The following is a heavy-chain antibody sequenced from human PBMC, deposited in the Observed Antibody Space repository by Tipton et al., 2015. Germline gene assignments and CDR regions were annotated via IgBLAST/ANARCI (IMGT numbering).Heavy chain of an antibody. CDR1: GFTFKVYN. J-gene: IGHJ5*02. CDR2: ISTTTSYI. V-gene: IGHV3-21*01. D-gene: IGHD6-19*01. CDR3: ARDPRIAVAYPSWFDP. Sequence: SLRLSCAASGFTFKVYNMNWVRQAPGKGLEWVSSISTTTSYIYYADSVKGRFTISRDNAKNSLYLQMNSLRDEDTAVYYCARDPRIAVAYPSWFDPWGQGTLVTVSP.